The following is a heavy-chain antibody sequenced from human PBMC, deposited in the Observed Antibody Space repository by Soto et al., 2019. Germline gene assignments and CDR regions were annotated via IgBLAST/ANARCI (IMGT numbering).Heavy chain of an antibody. J-gene: IGHJ4*02. CDR2: ISTYNGNT. V-gene: IGHV1-18*01. CDR1: GYTIITYG. CDR3: ARGPADYYDNSANYFLDY. Sequence: ASVKVSCKASGYTIITYGVSWVRQAPGQGLDWLGWISTYNGNTRYAERLQGRVTMTTDTTTNTAYMELRNLRSDDTAVYYCARGPADYYDNSANYFLDYWGQGTLVTVSS. D-gene: IGHD3-22*01.